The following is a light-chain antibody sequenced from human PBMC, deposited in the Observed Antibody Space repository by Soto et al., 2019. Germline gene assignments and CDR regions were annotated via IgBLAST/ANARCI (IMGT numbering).Light chain of an antibody. Sequence: IQLTQSPSSLSASVGDRVTITCRASQGISSYLAWYQQKPGKAPKLLIYAASTLQSGVPSRFSGSGSGTDFTLTISSLQPEDFATYSCQQLNSYPWTFGQGTTGDIK. CDR1: QGISSY. CDR2: AAS. CDR3: QQLNSYPWT. J-gene: IGKJ1*01. V-gene: IGKV1-9*01.